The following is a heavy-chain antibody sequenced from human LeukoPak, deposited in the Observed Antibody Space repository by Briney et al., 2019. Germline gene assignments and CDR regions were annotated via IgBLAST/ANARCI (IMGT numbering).Heavy chain of an antibody. V-gene: IGHV3-33*06. CDR3: AKDTAIQFLEPAF. Sequence: GGSLRLSCAASGFTFNTHGMHWVRQTPGKGLEWVAAIWFDGSVKHYSDAVKGRFTISRDNSLDTLYLQMNSLRVEDTAMYYCAKDTAIQFLEPAFWGQGTLVAVSS. CDR2: IWFDGSVK. J-gene: IGHJ4*02. D-gene: IGHD3-3*01. CDR1: GFTFNTHG.